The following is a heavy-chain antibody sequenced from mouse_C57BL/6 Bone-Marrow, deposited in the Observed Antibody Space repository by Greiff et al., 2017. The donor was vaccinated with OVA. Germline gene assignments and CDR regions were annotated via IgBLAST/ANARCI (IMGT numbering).Heavy chain of an antibody. CDR3: ISYYCPWYFDV. CDR2: IDPENGDT. CDR1: GFNIKDDY. Sequence: VQLKESGAELVRPGASVKLSCTASGFNIKDDYMHWVKQRPEQGLEWIGWIDPENGDTEYASKFQGKATITADTSSNTAYLQLSSLTSEDTAVYYCISYYCPWYFDVWGTGTTVTVSS. D-gene: IGHD1-1*01. V-gene: IGHV14-4*01. J-gene: IGHJ1*03.